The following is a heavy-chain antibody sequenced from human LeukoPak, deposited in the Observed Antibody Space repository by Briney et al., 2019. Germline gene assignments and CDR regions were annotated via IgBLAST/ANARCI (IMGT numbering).Heavy chain of an antibody. CDR1: GFTFNAFG. V-gene: IGHV3-30*02. CDR2: IRYDGNDK. D-gene: IGHD4-17*01. CDR3: ARASHTSVTPYFDY. J-gene: IGHJ4*02. Sequence: GGSLRLSCVASGFTFNAFGMHWVRQAPGKGLEWVAFIRYDGNDKYYSGSVEGRFTISRDNSKNTLYLQMNSLRAEDTAVYYCARASHTSVTPYFDYWGQGTLVTVSS.